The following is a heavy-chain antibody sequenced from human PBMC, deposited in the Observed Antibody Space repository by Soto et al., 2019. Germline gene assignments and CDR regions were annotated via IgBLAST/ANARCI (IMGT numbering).Heavy chain of an antibody. CDR2: VNSDGSSA. CDR1: GFTFSSYW. J-gene: IGHJ4*02. D-gene: IGHD6-19*01. CDR3: ARIDDSAWYTRDY. Sequence: EVQLVESGGGLVQPGGSLRLSCAASGFTFSSYWMHWVRQAPGKGLVWVSRVNSDGSSASYADSVKGRFTISRDNRKNSLYLQMNSLRAEDTAGYYCARIDDSAWYTRDYWGQGTLVTVSS. V-gene: IGHV3-74*01.